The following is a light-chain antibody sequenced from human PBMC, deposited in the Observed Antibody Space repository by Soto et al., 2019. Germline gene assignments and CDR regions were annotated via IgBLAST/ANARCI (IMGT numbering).Light chain of an antibody. CDR2: TSD. J-gene: IGLJ2*01. CDR1: TSNIGSNT. Sequence: QSVLTQPPSASGTPGQRVTISCSGSTSNIGSNTVNWYHQLPGRAPQLLIHTSDQRPSGVPDRFSGSRSGTSASLAISGLQSEDEADYYCVTWDDSLNIVVFGGGTKLTVL. CDR3: VTWDDSLNIVV. V-gene: IGLV1-44*01.